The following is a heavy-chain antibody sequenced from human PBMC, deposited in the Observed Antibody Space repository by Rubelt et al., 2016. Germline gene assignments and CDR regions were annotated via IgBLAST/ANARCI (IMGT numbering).Heavy chain of an antibody. J-gene: IGHJ4*02. Sequence: EVQLLESGGGLVQPGGSLRLSCAASGFTFSSYAMSWVRQAPGKGLEWISYISGFGTTIYYADSVKGRFTISRDNAKNCLYLQMNSLRAEDTAVYYCARASSGYDFDYWGQGTLVTVSS. D-gene: IGHD3-22*01. V-gene: IGHV3-48*04. CDR3: ARASSGYDFDY. CDR1: GFTFSSYA. CDR2: ISGFGTTI.